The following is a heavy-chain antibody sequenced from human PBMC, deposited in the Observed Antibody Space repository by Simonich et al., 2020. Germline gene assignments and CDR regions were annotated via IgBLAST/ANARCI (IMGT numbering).Heavy chain of an antibody. CDR3: ARGRLTGDKGAFDI. CDR2: INPNRGGT. D-gene: IGHD7-27*01. CDR1: GYTFTGYY. V-gene: IGHV1-2*02. Sequence: QVQLVQSGAEVKKPGASVKVSCKASGYTFTGYYMHWVRQAPGQGLGWRGWINPNRGGTNYAQKFQGRGTMTRDTSISTAYMELSRLRSDDTAVYYCARGRLTGDKGAFDIWGQGTMVTVSS. J-gene: IGHJ3*02.